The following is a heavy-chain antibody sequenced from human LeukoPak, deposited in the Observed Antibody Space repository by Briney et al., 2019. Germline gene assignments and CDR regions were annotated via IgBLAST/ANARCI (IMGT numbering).Heavy chain of an antibody. V-gene: IGHV4-59*01. J-gene: IGHJ5*02. D-gene: IGHD1-26*01. Sequence: SETLSLTCTVSGGSISIYYWSCIRQPPGKGLEWIGNIYYSGSTNHNPSLKSRVTISGDTSKNQFSLKLSSVTAADTAVYYCARGRLYSGSYFGWFDPWGQGTLVTVSS. CDR3: ARGRLYSGSYFGWFDP. CDR2: IYYSGST. CDR1: GGSISIYY.